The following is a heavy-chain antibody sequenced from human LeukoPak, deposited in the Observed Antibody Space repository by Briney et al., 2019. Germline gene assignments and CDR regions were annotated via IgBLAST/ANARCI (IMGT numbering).Heavy chain of an antibody. CDR3: ARERVDYGDWSRYYHYGMDV. V-gene: IGHV3-21*01. J-gene: IGHJ6*02. CDR1: GFTFSSSS. Sequence: GGSLRLSCAASGFTFSSSSINWVRRAPGKGLELVSSISSSSTYISYANSVEGRFTISRDNAKNSLYLQMNSLRTEDTAVYYCARERVDYGDWSRYYHYGMDVWGQGTTVTVTS. D-gene: IGHD4-17*01. CDR2: ISSSSTYI.